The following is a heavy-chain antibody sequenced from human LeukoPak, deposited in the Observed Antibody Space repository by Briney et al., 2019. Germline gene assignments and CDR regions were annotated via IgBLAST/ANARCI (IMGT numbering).Heavy chain of an antibody. CDR1: GGSISSLNL. D-gene: IGHD6-19*01. J-gene: IGHJ4*02. V-gene: IGHV4-4*02. CDR3: AGLEGRYSTDWFYFFDY. Sequence: SETLSLTCIVSGGSISSLNLWSWLRPPPGKGLEWIGEMYLGGTTNFNPSLKSRVTILIDKSKNQLSLQLTSVTAADTAVYYCAGLEGRYSTDWFYFFDYWGQGALVTVSS. CDR2: MYLGGTT.